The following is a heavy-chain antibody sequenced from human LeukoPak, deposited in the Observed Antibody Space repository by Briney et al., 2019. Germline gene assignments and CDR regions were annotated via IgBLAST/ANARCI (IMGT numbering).Heavy chain of an antibody. D-gene: IGHD3-22*01. CDR3: ARGNGYYYGPGWFDP. CDR2: MNPNSGNT. CDR1: GYIFTRTG. V-gene: IGHV1-8*01. Sequence: ASVKVSCKASGYIFTRTGINWVRQAPGQGLEWMGWMNPNSGNTGYAQKFQGRVTMTRNTSISTAYMELSSLRSEDTAVYYCARGNGYYYGPGWFDPWGQGTLVTVSS. J-gene: IGHJ5*02.